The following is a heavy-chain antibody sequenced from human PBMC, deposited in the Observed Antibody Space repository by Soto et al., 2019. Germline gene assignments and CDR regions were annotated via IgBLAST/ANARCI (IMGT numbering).Heavy chain of an antibody. J-gene: IGHJ4*02. CDR2: IKQDGSQR. D-gene: IGHD2-15*01. Sequence: EVQLEESGGGLVQPGGSLRLSCTASKFFISNYWMSWVRRAPGKGLEWVANIKQDGSQRRYVDSVKGRFTISRDNGKNSVYLQMNSLRADDTAVYYCTSARSSVEPGGFVEYWGQGTLVTVSS. CDR1: KFFISNYW. CDR3: TSARSSVEPGGFVEY. V-gene: IGHV3-7*03.